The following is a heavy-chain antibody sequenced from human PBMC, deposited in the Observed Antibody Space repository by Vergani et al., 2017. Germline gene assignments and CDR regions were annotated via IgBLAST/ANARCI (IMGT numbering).Heavy chain of an antibody. J-gene: IGHJ3*02. D-gene: IGHD1-26*01. CDR1: GFTFSSYA. V-gene: IGHV3-23*04. Sequence: EVQLVESGGGLVKPGGSLRLSCAASGFTFSSYAMSWVRQAPGKGLEWVSAISGSGGSTYYADSVKGRFTISSNNSKNTLYLQMNSLSAEDTAVFYCAPLPRGSGSCLSEDAFDIWGQGTMVTVSS. CDR2: ISGSGGST. CDR3: APLPRGSGSCLSEDAFDI.